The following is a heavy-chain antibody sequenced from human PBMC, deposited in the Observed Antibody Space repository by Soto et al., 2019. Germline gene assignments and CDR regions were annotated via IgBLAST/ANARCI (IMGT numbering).Heavy chain of an antibody. J-gene: IGHJ5*02. CDR2: INHSGST. CDR1: GGSFSGYY. CDR3: AREGIGYCSGGSGYANWFDP. Sequence: SETLSLTCAVYGGSFSGYYWSWIRQPPGKGLEWIGEINHSGSTNYNPSLKSRVTISVDTSKNQFSLKLSSVTAADTAVYDCAREGIGYCSGGSGYANWFDPWGQGTLVTVYS. V-gene: IGHV4-34*01. D-gene: IGHD2-15*01.